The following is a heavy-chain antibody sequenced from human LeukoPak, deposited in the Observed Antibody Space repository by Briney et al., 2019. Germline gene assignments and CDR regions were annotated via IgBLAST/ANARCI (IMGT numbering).Heavy chain of an antibody. CDR2: ISAYNGNT. CDR3: ARTGSGKQYYYYYMDV. J-gene: IGHJ6*03. D-gene: IGHD3-10*01. CDR1: GYTFTSYG. Sequence: ASVKVSCKASGYTFTSYGISWVRQAPGQGLEWMGWISAYNGNTNYAQKLQGRVTMTTDTSTSTAYMELRSLRSDDTAVYYCARTGSGKQYYYYYMDVWGKGTTVTVSS. V-gene: IGHV1-18*01.